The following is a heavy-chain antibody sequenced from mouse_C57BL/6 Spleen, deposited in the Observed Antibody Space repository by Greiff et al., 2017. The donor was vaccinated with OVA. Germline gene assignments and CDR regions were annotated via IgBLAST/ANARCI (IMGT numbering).Heavy chain of an antibody. CDR1: GYTFTSYW. CDR3: ARGYYGVAGYFDY. Sequence: VQLQQPGAELVKPGASVKLSCKASGYTFTSYWMHWVKQRPGRGLEWTGRIDPNSGGTKYNEKFKSKATLTVDKPSSTAYMQLSSLTSEDSAVYYCARGYYGVAGYFDYWGQGTTLTVSS. J-gene: IGHJ2*01. D-gene: IGHD1-1*01. CDR2: IDPNSGGT. V-gene: IGHV1-72*01.